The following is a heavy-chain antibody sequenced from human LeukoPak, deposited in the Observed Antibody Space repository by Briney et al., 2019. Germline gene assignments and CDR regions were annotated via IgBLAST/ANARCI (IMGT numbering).Heavy chain of an antibody. CDR3: ARGEYYYGSGRYYNSNWFDP. V-gene: IGHV1-2*02. J-gene: IGHJ5*02. Sequence: ASVKVSCKASGYTFTGYYMHWVRQAPGQGLEWMGWINPNSGGTNYAQKFQGRVTMTRDTSISTAYMELSRLRSDDTAVYYCARGEYYYGSGRYYNSNWFDPWGQGTLVTVS. CDR1: GYTFTGYY. CDR2: INPNSGGT. D-gene: IGHD3-10*01.